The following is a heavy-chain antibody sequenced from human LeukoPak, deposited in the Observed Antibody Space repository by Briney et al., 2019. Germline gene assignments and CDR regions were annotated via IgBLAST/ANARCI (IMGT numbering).Heavy chain of an antibody. CDR3: AKTPVYYPINY. CDR1: GFTFSSYA. D-gene: IGHD2/OR15-2a*01. Sequence: GGSLRLSCAASGFTFSSYAMSWVRQAPGKGLEWVSAISGSGGSTYYADSVKDRFTISRDNSKNTLYLQMNSLRAEDTAVYYCAKTPVYYPINYWGQGTLVTVSS. J-gene: IGHJ4*02. CDR2: ISGSGGST. V-gene: IGHV3-23*01.